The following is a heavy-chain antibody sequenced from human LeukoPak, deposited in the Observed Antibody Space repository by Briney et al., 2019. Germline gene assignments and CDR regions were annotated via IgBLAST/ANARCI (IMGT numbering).Heavy chain of an antibody. CDR3: ARRTTVTTNWFDP. CDR2: IYHSGST. J-gene: IGHJ5*02. D-gene: IGHD4-17*01. CDR1: GGSISSSNW. Sequence: SGTLSLACAVSGGSISSSNWWSWVRQPPGKGLEWIGEIYHSGSTNYNPSLKSRVTISVDKSKNQFSLKLSSVTAADTAVYYCARRTTVTTNWFDPWGQGTLVTVSS. V-gene: IGHV4-4*02.